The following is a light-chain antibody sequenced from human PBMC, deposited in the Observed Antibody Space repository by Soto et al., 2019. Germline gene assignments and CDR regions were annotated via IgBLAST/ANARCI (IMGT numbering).Light chain of an antibody. Sequence: QSALTQPASVSGSPGQSITISCTGTSSDVGGYNYVSWYQQHPGKAPKLMIYEVSNRPSGVSHRFSGSKSGNTASLTISGLQAEDEADYYCCSYTSSSPYVFGTGTKLTVL. CDR1: SSDVGGYNY. CDR3: CSYTSSSPYV. J-gene: IGLJ1*01. V-gene: IGLV2-14*01. CDR2: EVS.